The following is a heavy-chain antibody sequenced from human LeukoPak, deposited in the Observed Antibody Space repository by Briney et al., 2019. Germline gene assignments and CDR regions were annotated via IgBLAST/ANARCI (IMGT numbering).Heavy chain of an antibody. CDR2: IYYSGST. V-gene: IGHV4-59*08. CDR3: ATSPVTTWWFDP. D-gene: IGHD4-17*01. Sequence: SEALSLTCTVSVGSISSYYWSWIRQPPGKGLEWIGYIYYSGSTNYNPSLKSRVTISVDTSKNQFSLKLSSVTASDTAVYYCATSPVTTWWFDPWGQGTLVTVSS. J-gene: IGHJ5*02. CDR1: VGSISSYY.